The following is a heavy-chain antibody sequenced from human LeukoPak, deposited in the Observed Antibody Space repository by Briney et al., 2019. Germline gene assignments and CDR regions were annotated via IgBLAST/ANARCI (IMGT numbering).Heavy chain of an antibody. Sequence: PGGSLRLSCTASGFTFSSYGMHWVRQAPGKGLEWVAVISYDGSNKYYADSVKGRFTISRDNSKNTLYLQMNSLRAEDAAVYYCAKDRVYYYGSGGVDYWGQGTLVTVSS. J-gene: IGHJ4*02. D-gene: IGHD3-10*01. CDR1: GFTFSSYG. V-gene: IGHV3-30*18. CDR3: AKDRVYYYGSGGVDY. CDR2: ISYDGSNK.